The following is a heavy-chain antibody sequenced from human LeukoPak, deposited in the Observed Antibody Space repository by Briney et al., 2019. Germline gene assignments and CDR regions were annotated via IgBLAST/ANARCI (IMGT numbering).Heavy chain of an antibody. CDR2: IIPIFGTA. Sequence: SVKVSCKASGYTFTSYYMHWVRQAPGQGLEWMGGIIPIFGTANYAQKLQGRVTITADESTSTAYMELSSLRSEDTAVYYCAGSEGSGSYYRDYYYYGMDVWGQGTTVTVSS. J-gene: IGHJ6*02. CDR1: GYTFTSYY. D-gene: IGHD3-10*01. V-gene: IGHV1-69*13. CDR3: AGSEGSGSYYRDYYYYGMDV.